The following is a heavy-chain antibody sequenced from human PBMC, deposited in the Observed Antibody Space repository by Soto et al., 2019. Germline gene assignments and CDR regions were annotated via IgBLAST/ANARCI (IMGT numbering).Heavy chain of an antibody. Sequence: GGSLRLSCAASGFTLSRYWMICVRQAPGRGLEWVANIKQDGSERYYADSVKGRFTISRDKAENSMYLQMNSMRAEDTAVYSCARDPVCSGGNCYDYWGQGIMVTVSS. J-gene: IGHJ4*02. CDR3: ARDPVCSGGNCYDY. CDR1: GFTLSRYW. V-gene: IGHV3-7*01. CDR2: IKQDGSER. D-gene: IGHD2-15*01.